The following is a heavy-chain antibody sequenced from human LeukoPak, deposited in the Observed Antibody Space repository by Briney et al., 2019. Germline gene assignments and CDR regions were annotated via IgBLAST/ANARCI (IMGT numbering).Heavy chain of an antibody. CDR1: GFTFSSYA. J-gene: IGHJ4*02. V-gene: IGHV3-23*01. CDR2: ISGSGGST. Sequence: GGSLRLSCAASGFTFSSYAMSWVRQAPGKGLEWVSAISGSGGSTYYADSVKGRFTISRDNSKNTLYLQMNSLRAEDTAVYYCAKSLLEYSSSWYLDYWGQGTLVTVSS. D-gene: IGHD6-13*01. CDR3: AKSLLEYSSSWYLDY.